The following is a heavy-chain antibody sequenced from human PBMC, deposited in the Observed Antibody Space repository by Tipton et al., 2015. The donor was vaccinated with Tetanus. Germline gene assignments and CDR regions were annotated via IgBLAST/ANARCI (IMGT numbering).Heavy chain of an antibody. CDR1: GFTVSSNC. V-gene: IGHV3-53*01. CDR3: ARDSGLWFGETDY. CDR2: MYSGDNT. J-gene: IGHJ4*02. D-gene: IGHD3-10*01. Sequence: SLRLSCAASGFTVSSNCMSWVRQVPGKGLEWVSAMYSGDNTYYADFVEGRFTISRDNAKNSLYLRMNSLRAEDTAVYYCARDSGLWFGETDYWGQGTLVTVSS.